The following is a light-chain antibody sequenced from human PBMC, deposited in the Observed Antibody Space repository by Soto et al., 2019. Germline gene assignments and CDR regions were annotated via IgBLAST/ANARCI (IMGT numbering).Light chain of an antibody. J-gene: IGKJ2*01. CDR2: DAS. CDR3: HHYHFIPPMHA. V-gene: IGKV1-33*01. Sequence: DIQMTQSPSSLSASVGDRVTITCQANQDISNSLNWYQQKSGKPPKLLIYDASNLQRGVPSRFSGSASETDFTLTISSLQPEDFATYYCHHYHFIPPMHAFGQGTKLEIK. CDR1: QDISNS.